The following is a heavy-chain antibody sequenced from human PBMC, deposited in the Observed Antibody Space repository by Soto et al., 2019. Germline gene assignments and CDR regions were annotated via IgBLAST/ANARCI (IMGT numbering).Heavy chain of an antibody. CDR1: GYNFNTYW. D-gene: IGHD3-9*01. CDR3: ARHATYYDILSGYYFDY. Sequence: GESLKISCEGSGYNFNTYWIGWVRQMPGKGLEWMALIYPGDSDTRYSPSFEGQVTLSVDRSISTAYLQWSSLKASDTAMYYCARHATYYDILSGYYFDYWGQGTLVTVSS. J-gene: IGHJ4*02. CDR2: IYPGDSDT. V-gene: IGHV5-51*01.